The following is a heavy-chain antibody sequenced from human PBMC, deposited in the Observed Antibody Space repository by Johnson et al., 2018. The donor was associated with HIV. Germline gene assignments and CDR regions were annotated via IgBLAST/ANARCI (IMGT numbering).Heavy chain of an antibody. CDR3: ARGDTMIEVVDNAFDI. D-gene: IGHD3-22*01. CDR2: IHTDGSST. V-gene: IGHV3-74*01. Sequence: VQLVESGGGLVQPGGSLRLSCAASGFTFSRSWMHWVRQAPGKGLVWVSRIHTDGSSTSYADSVKGRFTISRDNAKNTLYLQMNSLRAEDTAVYYCARGDTMIEVVDNAFDIWGQGTMVTVSS. CDR1: GFTFSRSW. J-gene: IGHJ3*02.